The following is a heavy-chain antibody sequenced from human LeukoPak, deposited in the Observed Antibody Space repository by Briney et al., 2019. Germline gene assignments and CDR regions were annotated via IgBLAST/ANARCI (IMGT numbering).Heavy chain of an antibody. J-gene: IGHJ4*02. CDR3: ARDMEGVVGATGPYFDY. D-gene: IGHD1-26*01. V-gene: IGHV1-69*13. CDR2: IIPIFGTA. CDR1: GGTFSSYA. Sequence: SVKVSCKASGGTFSSYAISWVRQAPGQGLEWMGGIIPIFGTANYAQKFQGRVTITADESTSTAYMELSSLRSEDTAVYYCARDMEGVVGATGPYFDYWGQGTLVTVSS.